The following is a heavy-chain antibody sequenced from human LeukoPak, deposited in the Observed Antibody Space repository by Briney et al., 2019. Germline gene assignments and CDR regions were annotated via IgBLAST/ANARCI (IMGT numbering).Heavy chain of an antibody. J-gene: IGHJ4*02. Sequence: TGGSLRLSCAASGFTFDDHAMHWVRQPPGKGLQWVSLISWDGGSTYYGDSVKGRFTISRDNSKNSLYLQMSGLRAEDTAFYYCAKGMNTAWYFDSWGQGTLVTVSS. CDR2: ISWDGGST. V-gene: IGHV3-43D*03. CDR3: AKGMNTAWYFDS. D-gene: IGHD6-13*01. CDR1: GFTFDDHA.